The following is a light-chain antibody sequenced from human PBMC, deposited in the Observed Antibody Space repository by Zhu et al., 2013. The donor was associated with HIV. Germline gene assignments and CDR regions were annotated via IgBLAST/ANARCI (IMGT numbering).Light chain of an antibody. V-gene: IGKV1-5*03. CDR1: QSIGSW. Sequence: DIQMTQSPSTLSASVGDRVTVTCRASQSIGSWLAWYQQKPGKAPKLLIYQASSLESGVPSRFTGSGSGTEFTLTISSLQPDDFATYYCQQYGSDPATFGPGTKVDLK. CDR2: QAS. CDR3: QQYGSDPAT. J-gene: IGKJ3*01.